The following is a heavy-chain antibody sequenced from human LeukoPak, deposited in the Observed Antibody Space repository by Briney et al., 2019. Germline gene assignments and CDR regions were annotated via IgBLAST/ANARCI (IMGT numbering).Heavy chain of an antibody. CDR2: IIPIFGTA. J-gene: IGHJ4*02. D-gene: IGHD2-15*01. CDR3: ARGRLGGGSYFDY. Sequence: RASVKVSCKASGGTFSSYAISWVRQAPGQGLEWMGGIIPIFGTANYAQKFQGRVTITADKSTSTAYMELSSLRSEDTAVYYCARGRLGGGSYFDYWGQGTLVTVSS. CDR1: GGTFSSYA. V-gene: IGHV1-69*06.